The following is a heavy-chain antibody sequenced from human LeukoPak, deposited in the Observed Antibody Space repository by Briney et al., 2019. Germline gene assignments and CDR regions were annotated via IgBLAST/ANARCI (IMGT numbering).Heavy chain of an antibody. CDR1: GYTFTSYG. CDR3: ASSDDYGDYPYYYYGMDV. V-gene: IGHV1-18*01. Sequence: SVKVSCKASGYTFTSYGISWVRQAPGQGLEWMGWISAYNGNTNYAQKLQGRVTMTTDTSTSTAYMEMRSLRSDDTAVYYCASSDDYGDYPYYYYGMDVWGQGTTVTVSS. D-gene: IGHD4-17*01. CDR2: ISAYNGNT. J-gene: IGHJ6*02.